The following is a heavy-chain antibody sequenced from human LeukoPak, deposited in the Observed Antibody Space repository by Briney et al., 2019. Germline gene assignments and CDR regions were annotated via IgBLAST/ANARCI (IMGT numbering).Heavy chain of an antibody. CDR3: AREKIAYSSSWYWFDP. V-gene: IGHV4-34*01. Sequence: KPSETLSLTCAFYGGSISDYYWSWIRQPPGKGLEWIGEIYHSGSTDYNPSLKSRVTMSVDTSKNQFSLKLSSVTAADTAVYYCAREKIAYSSSWYWFDPWGQGTLVTVSS. J-gene: IGHJ5*02. CDR1: GGSISDYY. CDR2: IYHSGST. D-gene: IGHD6-13*01.